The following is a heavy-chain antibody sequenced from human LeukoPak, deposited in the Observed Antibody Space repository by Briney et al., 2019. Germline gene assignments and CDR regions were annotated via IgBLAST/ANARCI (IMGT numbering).Heavy chain of an antibody. Sequence: SETLSLTCAVYGGSFSGYYWSWIRQPPGKGLEWIGEINHSGSTNSSPSLKSRVTISVDTSKNQFSLKLSSVTAADTAVYYCARGQIVVVPAAKVRSQCFDYWGQGTLVTVSS. CDR2: INHSGST. J-gene: IGHJ4*02. CDR1: GGSFSGYY. V-gene: IGHV4-34*01. D-gene: IGHD2-2*01. CDR3: ARGQIVVVPAAKVRSQCFDY.